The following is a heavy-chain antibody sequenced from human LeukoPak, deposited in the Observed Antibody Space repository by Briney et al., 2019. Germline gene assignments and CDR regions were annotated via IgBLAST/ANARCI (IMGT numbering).Heavy chain of an antibody. D-gene: IGHD3-10*01. CDR1: GGSISIYY. CDR3: AVHYYGSGSYGLALDP. V-gene: IGHV4-4*07. CDR2: IYTSGST. Sequence: PSETLSLTCIVSGGSISIYYWSWIRQPAGTGLEWIGRIYTSGSTNYNPSLKSRVTMSVDTSKNQFSLKLSSVTAADTAVYYCAVHYYGSGSYGLALDPWGQGTLVTVSS. J-gene: IGHJ5*02.